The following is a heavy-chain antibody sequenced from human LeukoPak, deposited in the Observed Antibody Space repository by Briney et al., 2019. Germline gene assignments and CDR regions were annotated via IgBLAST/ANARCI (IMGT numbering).Heavy chain of an antibody. Sequence: ASVKVSCKASGSTFTSYGISWVRQAPGQGLEWMGWISAYNGNTNYAQKLQGRVTMTTDTSTSTAYMELRSLRSDDTAVYYCARDRAYYGSGSYLNWGQGTLVTVSS. V-gene: IGHV1-18*01. CDR3: ARDRAYYGSGSYLN. CDR1: GSTFTSYG. D-gene: IGHD3-10*01. CDR2: ISAYNGNT. J-gene: IGHJ4*02.